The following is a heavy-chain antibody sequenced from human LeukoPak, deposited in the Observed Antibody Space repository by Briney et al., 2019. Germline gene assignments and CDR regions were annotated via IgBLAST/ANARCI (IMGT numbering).Heavy chain of an antibody. D-gene: IGHD3-16*01. J-gene: IGHJ4*02. V-gene: IGHV1-8*01. Sequence: ASVKVSCKASGYTFTSYDVNWVRQAPGQGLEGVGWMNPNSGNTGYAQKFQGRVTMTRNTSISTAYMELSSLRSEDTAVYYCARGVWYDGYFDYWGQGTLVTVSS. CDR3: ARGVWYDGYFDY. CDR2: MNPNSGNT. CDR1: GYTFTSYD.